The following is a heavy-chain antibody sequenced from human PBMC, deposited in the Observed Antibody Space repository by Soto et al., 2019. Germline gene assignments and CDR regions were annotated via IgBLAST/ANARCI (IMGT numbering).Heavy chain of an antibody. CDR1: GYTFTSYG. V-gene: IGHV1-18*01. D-gene: IGHD4-17*01. CDR3: ARDRSDYGGNPDYYYDGMDV. J-gene: IGHJ6*02. Sequence: QVQLVQSGAEVKKPGASVKVSCKASGYTFTSYGISWVRQAPGQGLEWMGWISAYNGNTNYAQKLQGRVTMTTDTSTSTAYMELRSLRSDDTAVYYCARDRSDYGGNPDYYYDGMDVWGQGTTVTVSS. CDR2: ISAYNGNT.